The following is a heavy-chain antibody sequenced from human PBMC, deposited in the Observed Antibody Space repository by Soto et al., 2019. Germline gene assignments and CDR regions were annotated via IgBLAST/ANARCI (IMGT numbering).Heavy chain of an antibody. CDR3: ASGQQLVRNY. J-gene: IGHJ4*02. CDR1: GGSISSGGYS. CDR2: IYHSGST. Sequence: QLQLQESGSGLVKPSQTLSLTCAVSGGSISSGGYSWSWIRQPPGKGLEWIGYIYHSGSTYYNPSLKRRVTTSVDMAKNQFSLKLSSVTAADTAVYYCASGQQLVRNYWGQGTLVTVSS. V-gene: IGHV4-30-2*01. D-gene: IGHD6-13*01.